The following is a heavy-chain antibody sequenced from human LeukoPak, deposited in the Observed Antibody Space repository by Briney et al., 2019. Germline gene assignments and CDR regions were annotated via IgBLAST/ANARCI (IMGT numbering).Heavy chain of an antibody. J-gene: IGHJ1*01. CDR2: INHSGST. D-gene: IGHD5-24*01. CDR3: ARGWLQYSEYFQH. CDR1: GGSFSGYY. Sequence: SETLSLTCAVYGGSFSGYYWSWIRQSPGKGLEWIGEINHSGSTNYNPSLKSRVTISVDTSKNQFSLKLSSVTAADTAVYYCARGWLQYSEYFQHWGQGTLVTVSS. V-gene: IGHV4-34*01.